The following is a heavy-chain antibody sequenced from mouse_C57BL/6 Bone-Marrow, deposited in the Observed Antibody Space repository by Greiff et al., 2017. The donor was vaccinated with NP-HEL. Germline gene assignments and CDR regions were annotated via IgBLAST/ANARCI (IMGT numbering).Heavy chain of an antibody. D-gene: IGHD2-3*01. CDR3: VRPLYDGYYEGFAY. CDR1: GFSFNTYA. Sequence: EAHLVESGGGLVQPKGSLKLSCAASGFSFNTYAMNWVRQAPGKGLEWVARIRSKSNNYATYYADSVKDRFTISRDDSESMLYLQMNNLKTEDTAMYYCVRPLYDGYYEGFAYWGQGTLVTVSA. V-gene: IGHV10-1*01. CDR2: IRSKSNNYAT. J-gene: IGHJ3*01.